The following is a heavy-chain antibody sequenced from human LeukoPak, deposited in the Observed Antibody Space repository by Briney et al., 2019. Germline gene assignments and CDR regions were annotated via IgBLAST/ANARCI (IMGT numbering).Heavy chain of an antibody. CDR2: IYSSGST. CDR3: ARDLIHGSGTYFNPLGY. V-gene: IGHV4-4*07. CDR1: GGSINTH. D-gene: IGHD3-10*01. Sequence: SETLSLTCTVSGGSINTHWSWIRQPAGKGLEWIGCIYSSGSTNYNTSLMTRLTMSVDTSKNQISLNLHSVTAADTAVYYCARDLIHGSGTYFNPLGYWGLGILVTVSS. J-gene: IGHJ4*02.